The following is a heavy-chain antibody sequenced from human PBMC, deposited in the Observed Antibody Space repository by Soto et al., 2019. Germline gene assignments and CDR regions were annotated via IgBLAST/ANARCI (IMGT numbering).Heavy chain of an antibody. CDR2: INPNSGGT. CDR3: AREGVTGYYYYMDV. Sequence: EASVKVSCKASGYTFTGYYMHWVRQAPGQGLEWMGWINPNSGGTNYAQKFQGWVTMTRDTSISTAYMELSRLRSDDTAVYYCAREGVTGYYYYMDVWGKGTKVTVSS. CDR1: GYTFTGYY. V-gene: IGHV1-2*04. J-gene: IGHJ6*03. D-gene: IGHD4-4*01.